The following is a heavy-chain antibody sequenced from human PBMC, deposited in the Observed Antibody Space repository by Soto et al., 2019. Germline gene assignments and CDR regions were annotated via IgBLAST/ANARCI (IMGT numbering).Heavy chain of an antibody. J-gene: IGHJ4*02. CDR2: IYPGDSDT. D-gene: IGHD5-18*01. V-gene: IGHV5-51*01. Sequence: GESLTICCTCSGYSFTHYWIVWVRQMPGKGLEWMGIIYPGDSDTRYSPSFQGQVTISADKSISTAYLQWSSLKASDTAMYYCAIRGVDTAMATHYWGQGTLVTVSS. CDR3: AIRGVDTAMATHY. CDR1: GYSFTHYW.